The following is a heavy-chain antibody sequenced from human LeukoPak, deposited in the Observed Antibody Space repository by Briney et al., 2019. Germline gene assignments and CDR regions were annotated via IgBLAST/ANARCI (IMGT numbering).Heavy chain of an antibody. CDR3: ARGRPLTTVVTPAALLDY. Sequence: SETLSLTCTVSGGSITSHFWSWLRQPPGKGLEWIGYIYHSGITNYNPSLKSRVTISVDTSKNQFSLELSSVTAADTAVYYCARGRPLTTVVTPAALLDYWGQGTLVTVSS. CDR2: IYHSGIT. J-gene: IGHJ4*02. D-gene: IGHD4-23*01. V-gene: IGHV4-59*11. CDR1: GGSITSHF.